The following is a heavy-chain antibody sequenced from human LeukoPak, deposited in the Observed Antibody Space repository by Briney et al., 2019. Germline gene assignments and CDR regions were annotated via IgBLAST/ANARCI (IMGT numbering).Heavy chain of an antibody. Sequence: SETLSLTCTVSGGSISSSSYYWGWIRQPPGKGLEWIGSIYYSGSTYYNPSLKSRVTISVDTSKNQFSLKLSSVTAADTAVYYCAPFDFEGVAISQLMDVWGKGTTVTVSS. CDR3: APFDFEGVAISQLMDV. CDR1: GGSISSSSYY. V-gene: IGHV4-39*01. CDR2: IYYSGST. D-gene: IGHD3-3*01. J-gene: IGHJ6*03.